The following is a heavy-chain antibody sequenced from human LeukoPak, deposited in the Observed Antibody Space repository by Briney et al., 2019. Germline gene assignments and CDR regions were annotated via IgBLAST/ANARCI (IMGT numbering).Heavy chain of an antibody. CDR2: ISSNGGST. CDR3: ASSGDIPYYYYGMDV. Sequence: GGSLRLSCAASGFIFSSYAMHWVRQAPGKGLEYVSAISSNGGSTYYANSVKGRFTISRDNSKNTLYLQMGSLRAEDMAVYYCASSGDIPYYYYGMDVWGQGTTVTVSS. J-gene: IGHJ6*02. D-gene: IGHD4-17*01. CDR1: GFIFSSYA. V-gene: IGHV3-64*01.